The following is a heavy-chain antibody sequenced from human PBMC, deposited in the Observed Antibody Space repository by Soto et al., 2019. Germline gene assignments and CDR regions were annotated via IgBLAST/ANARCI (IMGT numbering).Heavy chain of an antibody. CDR2: IYYGGST. V-gene: IGHV4-39*07. Sequence: PSETLSLTCTVSGDSISSSAYYWGWIRQSPGKGLEWIGRIYYGGSTFYNPSLKSRVTISVDTSKNQFSLNLSSVTAADTAIYYCASNNIGNAFDNWGQGTMVTVSS. D-gene: IGHD2-15*01. J-gene: IGHJ3*02. CDR1: GDSISSSAYY. CDR3: ASNNIGNAFDN.